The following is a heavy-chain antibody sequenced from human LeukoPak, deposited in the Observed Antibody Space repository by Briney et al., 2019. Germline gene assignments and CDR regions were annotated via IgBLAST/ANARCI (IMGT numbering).Heavy chain of an antibody. CDR3: ARDRVYYDSSGYLTNDY. CDR1: GYTFTGYY. CDR2: INPNSGGT. J-gene: IGHJ4*02. V-gene: IGHV1-2*02. Sequence: ASVKVSCKASGYTFTGYYMHWGRQAPGQGREWMGWINPNSGGTNYAQKFQGRVTMTRDTSISTAYMELSRLRSDDTAVYYCARDRVYYDSSGYLTNDYWGQGTLVTVSS. D-gene: IGHD3-22*01.